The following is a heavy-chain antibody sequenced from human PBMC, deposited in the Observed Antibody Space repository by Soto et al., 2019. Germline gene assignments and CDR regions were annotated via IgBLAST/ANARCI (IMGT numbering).Heavy chain of an antibody. CDR3: GKERRGSGWSVCNF. J-gene: IGHJ4*02. CDR2: ISGNGDSA. CDR1: GFTFRDYA. V-gene: IGHV3-23*01. D-gene: IGHD6-19*01. Sequence: VQLLESGGGLVQPGGSLRLSCAASGFTFRDYAMNWVRLSPGKGLEWVSDISGNGDSARHADSVKGRFTISRDNSRNTLYLQMNSLRVDATAVYYCGKERRGSGWSVCNFWGQGTLVTVSS.